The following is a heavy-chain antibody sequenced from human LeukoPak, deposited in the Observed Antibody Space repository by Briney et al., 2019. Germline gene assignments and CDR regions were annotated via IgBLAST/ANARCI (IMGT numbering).Heavy chain of an antibody. Sequence: GASVKVSCKASGYTFTSYAMHWVRQAPGQRLEWMGWMNPNSGNTGYAQKFQGRVTMTRNTSISTAYMELSSLRSEDTAVYYCARSRTQNWGSLGAVDYWGQGTLVTVSS. CDR1: GYTFTSYA. V-gene: IGHV1-8*02. CDR2: MNPNSGNT. CDR3: ARSRTQNWGSLGAVDY. D-gene: IGHD7-27*01. J-gene: IGHJ4*02.